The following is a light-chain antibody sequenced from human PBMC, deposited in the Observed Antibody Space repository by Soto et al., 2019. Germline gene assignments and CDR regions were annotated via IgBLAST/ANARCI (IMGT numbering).Light chain of an antibody. J-gene: IGLJ2*01. V-gene: IGLV2-14*03. CDR2: DVT. CDR1: SSDVGGYNY. Sequence: QSALTQPASVSGSPGQWITISCTGTSSDVGGYNYVSWYQQHPGKAPKLIIYDVTNRPSGVSYRFSGSKSGNTASLTISGLQAEDEADYYCSSYTPTSAVAFGGGTKVTVL. CDR3: SSYTPTSAVA.